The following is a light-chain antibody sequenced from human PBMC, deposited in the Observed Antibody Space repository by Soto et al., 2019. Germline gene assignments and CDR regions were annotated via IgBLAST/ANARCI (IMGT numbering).Light chain of an antibody. CDR1: QSVGNY. Sequence: EIVLTQSPATLSLSPGQRATLSCRASQSVGNYLAWYQQKPGQAPRLLIYDASNRATGIPARCSGSGSGTDFTLTISSLEPEDFAVYYCQQRSSWPRFTFGPGTKADIK. CDR2: DAS. J-gene: IGKJ3*01. CDR3: QQRSSWPRFT. V-gene: IGKV3-11*01.